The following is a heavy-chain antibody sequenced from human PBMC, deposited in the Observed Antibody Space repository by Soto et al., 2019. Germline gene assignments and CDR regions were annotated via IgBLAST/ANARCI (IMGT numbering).Heavy chain of an antibody. D-gene: IGHD3-16*02. V-gene: IGHV4-59*01. CDR1: GDSITHDY. J-gene: IGHJ4*02. Sequence: SEPLSLTCTASGDSITHDYWSWIRQPPGKRLEWIGYIYYTGSTTYNPSLESRVTMSVDTSKNQFYLKLSSVNAADTAVYYCAKYRRTEEEGFTLDSWGRGTLVTVS. CDR3: AKYRRTEEEGFTLDS. CDR2: IYYTGST.